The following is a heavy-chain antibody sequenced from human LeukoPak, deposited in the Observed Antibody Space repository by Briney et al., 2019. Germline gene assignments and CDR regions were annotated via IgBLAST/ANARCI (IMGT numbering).Heavy chain of an antibody. V-gene: IGHV3-21*01. CDR3: ARDRWYSSSSGLFDY. CDR2: ISSSSSYI. Sequence: GGSLRLSCAASGFTFSSYSMNWVRQAPGKGLEWVSSISSSSSYIYYADSVKGRFTISRDNAKNSLYLQMNSLRAEDTAVYYCARDRWYSSSSGLFDYWDQGTLVTVSS. J-gene: IGHJ4*02. D-gene: IGHD6-6*01. CDR1: GFTFSSYS.